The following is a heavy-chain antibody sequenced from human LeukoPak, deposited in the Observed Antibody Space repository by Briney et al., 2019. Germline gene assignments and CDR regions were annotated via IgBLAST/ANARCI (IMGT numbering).Heavy chain of an antibody. J-gene: IGHJ5*02. V-gene: IGHV1-8*01. CDR1: GYTFTSYD. D-gene: IGHD3-3*01. CDR3: ARSAGYDFWSGSPYNWFDP. Sequence: GASVKVSRKASGYTFTSYDINWVRQATGQGLEWMGWMNPNSGNTGYAQKFQGRVTMTRNTSISTAYMELSSLRSEDTAVYYCARSAGYDFWSGSPYNWFDPWGQGTLVTVSS. CDR2: MNPNSGNT.